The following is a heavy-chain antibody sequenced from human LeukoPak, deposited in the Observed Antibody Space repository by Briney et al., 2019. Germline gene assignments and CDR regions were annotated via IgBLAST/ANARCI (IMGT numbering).Heavy chain of an antibody. CDR2: ISSSGSTI. D-gene: IGHD2-2*02. CDR3: ASGHCSSTSCYIIWGAFDI. V-gene: IGHV3-11*01. J-gene: IGHJ3*02. Sequence: GGSLRLSCAASGFTFSDYYMSWIRQAPGKGLEWVSYISSSGSTIYYADSVKGRFTISRDNAKNSLYLQMNSLRAEDTAVYYCASGHCSSTSCYIIWGAFDIWGQGTMVTVSS. CDR1: GFTFSDYY.